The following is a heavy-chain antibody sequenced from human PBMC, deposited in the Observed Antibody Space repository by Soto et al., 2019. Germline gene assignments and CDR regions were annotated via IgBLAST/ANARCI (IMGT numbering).Heavy chain of an antibody. CDR2: IRSRPNNYAT. D-gene: IGHD3-22*01. Sequence: GGSLRLSCAASGFTFSDSAMHWVRQASGKGLEWVGRIRSRPNNYATAYAASVKGRFTISRDDSKNTAYLQMNSLKTEDAAVYYCTRRIEEYDSSTLDDYWGQGTLATASS. CDR1: GFTFSDSA. CDR3: TRRIEEYDSSTLDDY. J-gene: IGHJ4*02. V-gene: IGHV3-73*01.